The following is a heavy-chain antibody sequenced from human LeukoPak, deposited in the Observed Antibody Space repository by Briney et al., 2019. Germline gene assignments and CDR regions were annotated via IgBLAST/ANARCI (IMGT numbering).Heavy chain of an antibody. CDR2: FDPEDGET. D-gene: IGHD5-12*01. Sequence: ASVKVSCKVSGYTLTEIFMHWVRQAPGKGLEWMGGFDPEDGETIYAQKFQGRVTMTEDTSTDTAYMELSSLRSDDTAIYYCARDQYSGYDQSWAFDMWGQGTMVTVSS. CDR1: GYTLTEIF. V-gene: IGHV1-24*01. CDR3: ARDQYSGYDQSWAFDM. J-gene: IGHJ3*02.